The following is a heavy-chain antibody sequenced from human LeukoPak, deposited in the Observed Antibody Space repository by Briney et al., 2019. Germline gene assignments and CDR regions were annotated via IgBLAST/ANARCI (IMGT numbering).Heavy chain of an antibody. J-gene: IGHJ4*02. CDR1: GFTFSSYE. CDR2: ISSSGSTI. V-gene: IGHV3-48*03. Sequence: GGSLRLSCAASGFTFSSYEMNWVRQAPGKGLEWVSYISSSGSTINYADSVKGRFTISRDNAKNSLCLQMNSLRAEDTAVYYCAREGSSWSEGRLWYFDYWGQGTLVTVSS. CDR3: AREGSSWSEGRLWYFDY. D-gene: IGHD6-13*01.